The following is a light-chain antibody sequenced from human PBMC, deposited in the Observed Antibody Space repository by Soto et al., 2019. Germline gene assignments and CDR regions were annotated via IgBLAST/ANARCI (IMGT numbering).Light chain of an antibody. CDR1: QSVISN. J-gene: IGKJ3*01. Sequence: EIIMTQSTATLSVSPGERATLSCRASQSVISNLAWYRQRPGQAPRLLIYGTSTRATGIPDSFSGSGSGTEFTLTISSLHSEDCAVYDCQQYDSLPPLFTVGPGTKVDLK. V-gene: IGKV3-15*01. CDR3: QQYDSLPPLFT. CDR2: GTS.